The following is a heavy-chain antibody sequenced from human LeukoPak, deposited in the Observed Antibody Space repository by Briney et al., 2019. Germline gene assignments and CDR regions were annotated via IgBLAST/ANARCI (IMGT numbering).Heavy chain of an antibody. CDR1: GFTFSSYE. CDR2: ISSSSSTI. Sequence: GGSLRLSCAASGFTFSSYEMNWVRQAPGKGLEWVSYISSSSSTIYYADSVKGRFTISRDNAKNSLYLQMNSLRAEDTAVYYCAPGFGELLANWFDPWGQGTLVTVSS. J-gene: IGHJ5*02. D-gene: IGHD3-10*01. V-gene: IGHV3-48*01. CDR3: APGFGELLANWFDP.